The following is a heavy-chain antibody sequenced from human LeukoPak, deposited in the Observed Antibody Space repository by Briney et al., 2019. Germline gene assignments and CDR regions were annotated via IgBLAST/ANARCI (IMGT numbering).Heavy chain of an antibody. J-gene: IGHJ4*02. Sequence: SSETLSLTCTVSGNSISSGDNYWSWIRQPAGKGLEWIGRIYTSGSTNYNPSLKSRVTISGDTSKNQFSLRLSSVTAADTAVYYCARASYSYDINGWVPFDYWGQGTLVTVSS. CDR3: ARASYSYDINGWVPFDY. CDR2: IYTSGST. D-gene: IGHD3-22*01. CDR1: GNSISSGDNY. V-gene: IGHV4-61*02.